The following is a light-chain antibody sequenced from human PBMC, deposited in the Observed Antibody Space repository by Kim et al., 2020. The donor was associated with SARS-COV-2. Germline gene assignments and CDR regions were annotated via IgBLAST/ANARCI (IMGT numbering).Light chain of an antibody. CDR2: TTN. CDR3: VLYMGGGISV. V-gene: IGLV8-61*01. Sequence: QTVVTQEPSFSVSPGRTVTLTCGLASGPVSSGHYPSWYQQTPGQAPRTLIYTTNTRASGVADRFSGSILGDKAALTISGAQAGDESDYYCVLYMGGGISVFGGGTQLTVL. CDR1: SGPVSSGHY. J-gene: IGLJ3*02.